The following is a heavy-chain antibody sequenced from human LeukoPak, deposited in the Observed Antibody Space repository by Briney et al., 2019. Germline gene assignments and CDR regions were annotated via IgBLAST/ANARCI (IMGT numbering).Heavy chain of an antibody. J-gene: IGHJ4*03. Sequence: SETLSLTCAVSGYSINNGYYWGWIRQPPGNGLEWIANIYRSGTTYYNPSLKSRVTISIDTSKNQVSLRLTSVTAADTAVYYCARQSGSYYDYWGQGALVTVSS. CDR1: GYSINNGYY. CDR2: IYRSGTT. CDR3: ARQSGSYYDY. V-gene: IGHV4-38-2*01. D-gene: IGHD1-26*01.